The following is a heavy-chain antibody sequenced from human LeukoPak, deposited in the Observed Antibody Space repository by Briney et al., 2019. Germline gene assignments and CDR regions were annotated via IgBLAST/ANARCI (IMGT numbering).Heavy chain of an antibody. Sequence: PGGSLRPSWAASGFSFSSYWMGWVRQAPGKGLVWVSRVNSDGTGTTYADSVEGRFTISRDNAKNTVYLQMNSLRAEDTAIYYCIRTLIVATSPYMDVGGKGTTVTVSS. CDR2: VNSDGTGT. V-gene: IGHV3-74*01. CDR1: GFSFSSYW. D-gene: IGHD5-12*01. CDR3: IRTLIVATSPYMDV. J-gene: IGHJ6*03.